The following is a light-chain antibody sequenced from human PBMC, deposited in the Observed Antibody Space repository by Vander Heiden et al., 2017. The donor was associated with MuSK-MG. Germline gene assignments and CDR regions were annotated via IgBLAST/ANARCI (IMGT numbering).Light chain of an antibody. CDR1: SSDVVFYNL. J-gene: IGLJ2*01. Sequence: QSALTQPVSVSGSPGQSTTISCTGTSSDVVFYNLVSGYQQLPGKPPKLMIYAVSNRPSGVSNRFSASKSGNTASLTISGLQAEDEADYYCSSYTSSSTLVFGGGTKLTVL. V-gene: IGLV2-14*03. CDR2: AVS. CDR3: SSYTSSSTLV.